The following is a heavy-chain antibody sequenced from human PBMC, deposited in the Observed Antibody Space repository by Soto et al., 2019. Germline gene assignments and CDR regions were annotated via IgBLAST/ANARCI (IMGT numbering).Heavy chain of an antibody. V-gene: IGHV3-73*01. J-gene: IGHJ6*03. CDR2: IISKSNSYAT. D-gene: IGHD2-15*01. CDR3: TRHVDCSGGSCYSGYYYYMDV. CDR1: GFTFSGSA. Sequence: GGSLRLSCAASGFTFSGSAMHWVRQASGKGQEWVGRIISKSNSYATAYAASVKGRFTISRDDSKNTAYLQMNSLKTEDTAVYYCTRHVDCSGGSCYSGYYYYMDVWGKGTTVTVSS.